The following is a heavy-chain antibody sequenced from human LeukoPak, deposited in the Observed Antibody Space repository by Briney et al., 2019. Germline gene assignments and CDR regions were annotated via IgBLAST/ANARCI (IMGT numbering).Heavy chain of an antibody. CDR3: ARTTEGGYTYGYFYYYYMDV. CDR2: IYTSGST. D-gene: IGHD5-18*01. CDR1: GGSISSYY. Sequence: SETLSLTCTVSGGSISSYYWTWIRQPAGKGLEWIGRIYTSGSTNYNPSLKSRVTISVDTSKNQFSLKLSSVTAADTAVYYCARTTEGGYTYGYFYYYYMDVWGKGTTVTISS. J-gene: IGHJ6*03. V-gene: IGHV4-4*07.